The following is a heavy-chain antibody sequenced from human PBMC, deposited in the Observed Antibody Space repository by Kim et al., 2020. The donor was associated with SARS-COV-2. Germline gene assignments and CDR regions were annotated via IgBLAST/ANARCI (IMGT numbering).Heavy chain of an antibody. V-gene: IGHV3-49*03. CDR2: IRSKAYGGTT. CDR3: TRDGLGAIPPDYYYYGMDV. CDR1: GFTFGDYA. J-gene: IGHJ6*02. D-gene: IGHD1-26*01. Sequence: GGSLRLSCTASGFTFGDYAMSWFRQAPGKGLEWVGFIRSKAYGGTTEYAASVKGRFTISRDDSKSIAYLQMNSLKTEDTAVYYCTRDGLGAIPPDYYYYGMDVWGQGTTVTVSS.